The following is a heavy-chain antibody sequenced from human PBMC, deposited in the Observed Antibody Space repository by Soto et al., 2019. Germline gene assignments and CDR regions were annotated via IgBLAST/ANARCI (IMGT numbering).Heavy chain of an antibody. J-gene: IGHJ2*01. CDR1: GGSISSYY. D-gene: IGHD6-13*01. CDR2: IYYSGST. V-gene: IGHV4-59*08. Sequence: SETLSLTCTVSGGSISSYYWSWIRQPPGKGLEWIGYIYYSGSTNYNPSLKSRVTISVDTSKNQFSLKLSSVTAADTAVYYCARLVYSSSWYRYFDLWGRGTLVTVSS. CDR3: ARLVYSSSWYRYFDL.